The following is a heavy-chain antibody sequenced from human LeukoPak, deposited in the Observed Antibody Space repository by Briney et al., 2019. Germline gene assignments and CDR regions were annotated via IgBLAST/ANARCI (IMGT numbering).Heavy chain of an antibody. CDR2: IYYSGST. CDR3: ARYVVAPWIDY. CDR1: GGSFSGYY. V-gene: IGHV4-30-4*08. Sequence: PSETLSLTCAVYGGSFSGYYWSWIRQPPGKGLEWIGYIYYSGSTYYNPSLKSRVTIPVDTSKNQFSLKLSSVTAADTAVYYCARYVVAPWIDYWGQGTLVTVSS. J-gene: IGHJ4*02. D-gene: IGHD2-2*01.